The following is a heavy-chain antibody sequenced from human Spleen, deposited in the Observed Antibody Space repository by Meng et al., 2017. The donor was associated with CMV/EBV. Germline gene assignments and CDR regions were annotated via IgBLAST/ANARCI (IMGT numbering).Heavy chain of an antibody. CDR3: ARVVGGSPTR. Sequence: SCKASGGTFSSYAISWVRQAPGQGLEWMGGIIPIFGTANYAQKFQGRVTITTDESTSTAYMELSSLRPEDTALYYCARVVGGSPTRWGQGTLVTVSS. D-gene: IGHD1-26*01. V-gene: IGHV1-69*05. CDR2: IIPIFGTA. J-gene: IGHJ4*02. CDR1: GGTFSSYA.